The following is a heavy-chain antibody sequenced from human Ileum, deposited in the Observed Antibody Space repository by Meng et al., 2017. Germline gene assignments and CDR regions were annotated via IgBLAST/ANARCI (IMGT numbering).Heavy chain of an antibody. D-gene: IGHD3-10*01. CDR3: AQRFPYYGLDL. J-gene: IGHJ6*02. Sequence: GESLKISCVASGFSFSDYEMAWVRQAPGKGLEFISYITSGVTVTLYADSVKGRFTVSADNAENSLYLHMNSLRAGDTAVYYCAQRFPYYGLDLWGQGTTVTVSS. CDR2: ITSGVTVT. CDR1: GFSFSDYE. V-gene: IGHV3-48*03.